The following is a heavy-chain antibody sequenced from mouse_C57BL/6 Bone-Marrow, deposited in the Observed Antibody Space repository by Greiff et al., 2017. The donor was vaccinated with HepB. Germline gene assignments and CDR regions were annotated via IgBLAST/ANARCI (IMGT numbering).Heavy chain of an antibody. V-gene: IGHV5-15*01. J-gene: IGHJ3*01. CDR2: ISNLAYSI. CDR1: GFTFSDYG. D-gene: IGHD2-4*01. Sequence: EVQLVESGGGLVQPGGSLKLSCAASGFTFSDYGMAWVRQAPGKGPEWVAFISNLAYSIYYADTVTGRFTISRENAKNTLYLEMCCMRSEDTAMYYCARDGIPRDYDYDALFAYWGQGTLVTVSA. CDR3: ARDGIPRDYDYDALFAY.